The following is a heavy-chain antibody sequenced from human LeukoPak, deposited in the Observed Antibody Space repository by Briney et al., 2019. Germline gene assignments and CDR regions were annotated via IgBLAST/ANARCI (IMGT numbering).Heavy chain of an antibody. CDR2: ISAYNGNT. CDR3: ARGSGSMVRGVIMGEYWFDP. D-gene: IGHD3-10*01. J-gene: IGHJ5*02. V-gene: IGHV1-18*04. Sequence: ASVKVSCKASGYTFSNYDISWVRQHPGQGLEWMGWISAYNGNTNYYQKDQGRVTMTTDTSTSTAYMKLRSLRSYDTAVYYCARGSGSMVRGVIMGEYWFDPWGQGTLVTVSS. CDR1: GYTFSNYD.